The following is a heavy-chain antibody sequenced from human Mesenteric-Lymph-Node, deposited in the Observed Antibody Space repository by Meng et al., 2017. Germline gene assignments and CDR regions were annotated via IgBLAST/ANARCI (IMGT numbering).Heavy chain of an antibody. J-gene: IGHJ4*02. CDR3: ARELIAVIDY. D-gene: IGHD6-19*01. V-gene: IGHV4-39*07. CDR1: TFSSYW. Sequence: TFSSYWMSWVRQPPGKGLEWIGSIYYSGSTYYNPSLKSRVTISVDTSKNQFSLKLSSVTAADTAVYYCARELIAVIDYWGQGTLVTVSS. CDR2: IYYSGST.